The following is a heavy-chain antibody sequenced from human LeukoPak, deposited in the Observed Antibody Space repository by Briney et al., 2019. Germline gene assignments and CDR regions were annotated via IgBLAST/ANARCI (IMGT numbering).Heavy chain of an antibody. CDR1: GYTFTSYG. CDR3: ARDRVEMVPRDAFDI. V-gene: IGHV1-18*01. CDR2: ISASNGNT. D-gene: IGHD5-24*01. J-gene: IGHJ3*02. Sequence: ASVKVSCKASGYTFTSYGISWVRQAPGQGLEWMGWISASNGNTNYAQKLQGRVTMTTDTSTSTAYMELRSLRSDDTAVYYCARDRVEMVPRDAFDIWGQGTMVTVSS.